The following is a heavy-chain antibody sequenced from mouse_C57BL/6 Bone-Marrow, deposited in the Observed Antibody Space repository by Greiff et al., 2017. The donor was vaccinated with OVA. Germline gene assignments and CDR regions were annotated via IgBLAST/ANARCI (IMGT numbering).Heavy chain of an antibody. J-gene: IGHJ3*01. CDR2: ISDGGSYT. CDR3: ARGLWAY. Sequence: EVMLVESGGGLVKPGGSLKLSCAASGFTFSSYAMSWVRQTPEKRLEWVATISDGGSYTYYPDNVKGRFTISRDNAKNNLYLQMSHLKSEDTAMYYCARGLWAYWGQGTLVTVSA. CDR1: GFTFSSYA. D-gene: IGHD1-1*02. V-gene: IGHV5-4*03.